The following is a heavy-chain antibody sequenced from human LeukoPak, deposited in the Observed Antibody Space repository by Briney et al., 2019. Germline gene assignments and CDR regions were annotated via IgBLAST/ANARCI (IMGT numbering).Heavy chain of an antibody. CDR3: ARVLAASYRGWFDP. J-gene: IGHJ5*02. CDR1: GYTFSGYY. CDR2: INPNSGGT. D-gene: IGHD6-13*01. Sequence: ASVKVSCKASGYTFSGYYMHWVRQAPGQGLEWMGWINPNSGGTNYAQKFQGRVTMTRDTSISTAYMELRSLRSDDTAVYYCARVLAASYRGWFDPWGQGTLVTVSS. V-gene: IGHV1-2*02.